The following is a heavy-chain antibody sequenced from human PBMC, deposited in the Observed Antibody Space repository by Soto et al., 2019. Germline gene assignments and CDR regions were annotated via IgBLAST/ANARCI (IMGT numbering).Heavy chain of an antibody. J-gene: IGHJ3*02. CDR1: GGSISSGGYY. CDR2: IYYCGGT. D-gene: IGHD3-10*02. V-gene: IGHV4-31*03. Sequence: QVQLQESGPGLVKPSQTLSLTCTVSGGSISSGGYYWSWVRQHPGKGLECIGYIYYCGGTYYNPSLKSRVTISVDTSKNQFSLKLSSVTAADTAVYYCARGSTMSDAFDIWGQGTMVTVSS. CDR3: ARGSTMSDAFDI.